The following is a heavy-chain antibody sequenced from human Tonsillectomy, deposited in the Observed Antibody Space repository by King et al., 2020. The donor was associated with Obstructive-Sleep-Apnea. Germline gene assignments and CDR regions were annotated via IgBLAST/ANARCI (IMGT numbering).Heavy chain of an antibody. CDR3: ARGSASITSTGTEITY. CDR1: GFTLSSYW. V-gene: IGHV3-74*01. CDR2: INSDGSTT. J-gene: IGHJ4*02. Sequence: VQLVESGGGLVQPGGSLRLSCAASGFTLSSYWMHWVRQPPGKGLVWVSRINSDGSTTTYADSVKGRFTISRDNAKNTLYLQMNSLRAEATAMYYCARGSASITSTGTEITYWGQGTLVTVSS. D-gene: IGHD1-1*01.